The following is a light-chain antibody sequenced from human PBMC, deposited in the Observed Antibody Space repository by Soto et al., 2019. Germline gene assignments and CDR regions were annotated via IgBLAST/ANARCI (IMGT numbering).Light chain of an antibody. CDR2: AAS. Sequence: DIQMTQSPSSLSASVGDRVTITCRASQNINTYLNWYQQKPGKAPKLLIYAASTLQGGVPSRFSGSGSVTDFALTISKLQPEDFATYYCQQRYSTPPDTFGQGTNLEVK. CDR1: QNINTY. CDR3: QQRYSTPPDT. V-gene: IGKV1-39*01. J-gene: IGKJ2*01.